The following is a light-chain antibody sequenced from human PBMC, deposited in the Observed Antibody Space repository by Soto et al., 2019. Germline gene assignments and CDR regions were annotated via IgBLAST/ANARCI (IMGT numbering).Light chain of an antibody. CDR3: SSYTSSRLYV. J-gene: IGLJ1*01. CDR1: SSDVGGYNY. Sequence: LTQPASVSGSPGQSITISCTGTSSDVGGYNYVSWYQQHPGKAPKLMIYEVSNRPSGVSNRFSGSKSGNTASLTISGLQAEDEADYCCSSYTSSRLYVFGTGTKVTVL. V-gene: IGLV2-14*01. CDR2: EVS.